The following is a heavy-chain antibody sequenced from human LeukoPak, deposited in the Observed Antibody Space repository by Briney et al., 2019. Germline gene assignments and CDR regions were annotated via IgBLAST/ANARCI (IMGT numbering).Heavy chain of an antibody. D-gene: IGHD6-19*01. J-gene: IGHJ3*02. CDR2: ISSSSSTI. CDR1: GFTFSSYS. CDR3: ARDHYSSGWYPDAFDI. Sequence: QAGGSLRLSCAASGFTFSSYSMNWVRQAPGKGLEWVSYISSSSSTIYYADSVKGRFTISRDNAKNSLYLQMNSLRAEDTAVYYRARDHYSSGWYPDAFDIWGQGTMVTVSS. V-gene: IGHV3-48*01.